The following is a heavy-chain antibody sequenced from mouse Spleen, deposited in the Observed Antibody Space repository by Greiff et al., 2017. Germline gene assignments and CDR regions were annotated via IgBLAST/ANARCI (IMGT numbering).Heavy chain of an antibody. CDR3: ARERVYDGYSLAY. Sequence: QVQLQQPGAELVRPGTSVKLSCKASGYTFTSYWMHWVKQRPGQGLEWIGVIDPSDSYTNYNQKFKGKATLTVDTSSSTAYMQLSSLTSEDSAVYYCARERVYDGYSLAYWGQGTLVTVSA. D-gene: IGHD2-3*01. CDR2: IDPSDSYT. V-gene: IGHV1-59*01. J-gene: IGHJ3*01. CDR1: GYTFTSYW.